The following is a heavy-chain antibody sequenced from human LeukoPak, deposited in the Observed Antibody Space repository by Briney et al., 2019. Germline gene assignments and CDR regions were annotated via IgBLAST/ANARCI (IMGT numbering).Heavy chain of an antibody. D-gene: IGHD2/OR15-2a*01. CDR1: GFTFSSYW. V-gene: IGHV3-7*01. CDR2: IKEDGSEK. Sequence: GGSLRLSCTASGFTFSSYWMSWVRQAPGKGLEWVANIKEDGSEKYYVDSVKGRFTISKDNAKNTVYLQMNSLRAEDTAVYYCVSFYETYWGRGTLVTVSS. CDR3: VSFYETY. J-gene: IGHJ4*02.